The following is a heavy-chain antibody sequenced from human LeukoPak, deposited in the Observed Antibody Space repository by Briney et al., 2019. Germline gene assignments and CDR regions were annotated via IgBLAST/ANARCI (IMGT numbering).Heavy chain of an antibody. D-gene: IGHD5-18*01. J-gene: IGHJ4*02. Sequence: SETLSLTCTVSGDSISSYYWSWIRQPPGKGLEWIGYIYYSGSTNYNPSLKSRVTISVDTSKNQFSLKLSSVTAADTAVYYCARGHSYGYRLFDYWGQGTLVTVSS. V-gene: IGHV4-59*01. CDR2: IYYSGST. CDR1: GDSISSYY. CDR3: ARGHSYGYRLFDY.